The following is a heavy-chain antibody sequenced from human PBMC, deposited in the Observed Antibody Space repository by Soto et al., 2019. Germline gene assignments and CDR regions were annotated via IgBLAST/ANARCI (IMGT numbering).Heavy chain of an antibody. CDR3: AVGGYGDPFDY. J-gene: IGHJ4*02. CDR1: GGSISSHY. D-gene: IGHD4-17*01. Sequence: PSETLSLTCTVSGGSISSHYWSWIRQPPGQGLEWIGYIYYSGSTNYNPSLKSRVTISVDTSKNQFSLKLSSVTAADTAVYYCAVGGYGDPFDYWGQGTLVTVSS. CDR2: IYYSGST. V-gene: IGHV4-59*11.